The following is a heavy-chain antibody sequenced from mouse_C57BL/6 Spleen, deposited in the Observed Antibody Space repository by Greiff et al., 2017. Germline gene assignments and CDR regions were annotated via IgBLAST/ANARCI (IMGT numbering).Heavy chain of an antibody. CDR3: ACKGDAMDY. V-gene: IGHV1-18*01. CDR2: MNPNNGGT. J-gene: IGHJ4*01. Sequence: EVQLQQSGPELVKPGASVKIPCKASGYTFTDYTMDWVKQRYGKSLEWIGDMNPNNGGTIYNQKFKGKATLTGDKSSSTAYMELRSLTSEDTEVYYCACKGDAMDYWGQGTSVTVSS. CDR1: GYTFTDYT.